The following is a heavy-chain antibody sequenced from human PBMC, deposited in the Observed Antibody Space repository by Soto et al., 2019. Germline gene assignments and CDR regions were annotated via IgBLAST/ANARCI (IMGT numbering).Heavy chain of an antibody. Sequence: QVQLVQSGAEVKKPGSSVKVSCKASGGTFSSYAISWVRQAPGHGLESMGGIIPICGTANYAQNCQDRVTNTAHESTRTGYIELSSLRYEETAVYYCASEGLYSNTLDALFDYWGQGTLVNVSS. CDR3: ASEGLYSNTLDALFDY. D-gene: IGHD4-4*01. CDR1: GGTFSSYA. V-gene: IGHV1-69*01. CDR2: IIPICGTA. J-gene: IGHJ4*02.